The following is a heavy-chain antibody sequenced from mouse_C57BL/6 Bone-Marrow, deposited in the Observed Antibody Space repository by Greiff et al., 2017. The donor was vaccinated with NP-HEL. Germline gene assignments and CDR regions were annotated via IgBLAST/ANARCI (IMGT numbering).Heavy chain of an antibody. CDR3: ARSPLWLRRNYYAMDD. D-gene: IGHD2-2*01. CDR2: ISYSGST. Sequence: ESGPGLAKPSQTLSLTCSVTGYSITSDYWNWIRKFPGNKLEYMGYISYSGSTYYNPSLKSRISITRDTSKNQYYLQLNSVTTEDTATYDCARSPLWLRRNYYAMDDWGQGTSVTVSS. J-gene: IGHJ4*01. CDR1: GYSITSDY. V-gene: IGHV3-8*01.